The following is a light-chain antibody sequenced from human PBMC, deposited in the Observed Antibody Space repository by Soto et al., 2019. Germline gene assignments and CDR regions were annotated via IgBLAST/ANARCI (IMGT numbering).Light chain of an antibody. Sequence: EIVLTQSPVTLSLSPGERATLSCRASQSVSRYLTWYQQRPGQAPRLLIYDASNRATGIPARFSGSGSGTDFTLTISSLEPEDFAVYYCQQYYNPRPVTFGGGTRVEIK. CDR3: QQYYNPRPVT. J-gene: IGKJ4*01. CDR1: QSVSRY. CDR2: DAS. V-gene: IGKV3-11*01.